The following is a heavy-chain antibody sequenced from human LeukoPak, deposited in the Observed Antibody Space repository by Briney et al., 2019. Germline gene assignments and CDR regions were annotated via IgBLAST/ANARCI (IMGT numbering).Heavy chain of an antibody. CDR1: GITLSNYG. V-gene: IGHV3-23*01. CDR2: ISGSGGGR. Sequence: PGGSLRLSCAVSGITLSNYGMSWVRQAPGKGLEWVAGISGSGGGRNYEDCVKGRCTISRDNPKNTLYLQMNSLGAEDTAVYFCAQRGVVIRVILVGFHKEAYYFDSWGQGALATVSS. D-gene: IGHD3-22*01. CDR3: AQRGVVIRVILVGFHKEAYYFDS. J-gene: IGHJ4*02.